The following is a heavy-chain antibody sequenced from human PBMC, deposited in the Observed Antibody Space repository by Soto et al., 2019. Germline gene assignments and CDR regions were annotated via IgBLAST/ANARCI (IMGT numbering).Heavy chain of an antibody. J-gene: IGHJ6*02. CDR1: GYSFTSYW. CDR2: IYPGDSDT. V-gene: IGHV5-51*01. Sequence: GESLKTSCKGSGYSFTSYWIGWVCQMPGKGLEWMGIIYPGDSDTRHSPSFQGQVTISADKSISTAYLQWSSLKASDTAMYYCARHRFYYDSSGYNYYYGMDVWGQGTTVTVSS. CDR3: ARHRFYYDSSGYNYYYGMDV. D-gene: IGHD3-22*01.